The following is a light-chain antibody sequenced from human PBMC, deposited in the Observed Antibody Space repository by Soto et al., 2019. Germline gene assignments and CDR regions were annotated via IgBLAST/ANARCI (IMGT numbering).Light chain of an antibody. CDR2: DVT. J-gene: IGLJ2*01. CDR1: SRDIGAYDY. V-gene: IGLV2-14*03. Sequence: QSALTQPASVSGSPGQLITISCTGTSRDIGAYDYVSWYQQHPGQAPRLIIYDVTERPSGTSDRFSGSRSGNTASLTISGLRPEDEADYYCSSKRDKNTVLFAGGTQLTVL. CDR3: SSKRDKNTVL.